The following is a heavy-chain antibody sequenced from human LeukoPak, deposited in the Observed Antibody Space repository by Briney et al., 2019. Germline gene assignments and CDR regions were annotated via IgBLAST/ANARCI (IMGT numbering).Heavy chain of an antibody. V-gene: IGHV4-34*01. D-gene: IGHD3-10*01. Sequence: SETLSLTCAVYGGSFSGYYWSWIRQPPEKGLEWIGEINRSGSTNYNPSLKSRVTISVDTSKNQFSLKLSSVAAADTAVYYCARGGFSYGSGSYYKNFDYWGQGTLVTVSS. CDR1: GGSFSGYY. CDR2: INRSGST. CDR3: ARGGFSYGSGSYYKNFDY. J-gene: IGHJ4*02.